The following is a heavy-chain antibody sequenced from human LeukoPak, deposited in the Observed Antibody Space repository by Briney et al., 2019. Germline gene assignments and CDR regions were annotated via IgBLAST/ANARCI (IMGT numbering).Heavy chain of an antibody. CDR1: GYTFTSYY. V-gene: IGHV1-46*01. Sequence: ASVKVSCKASGYTFTSYYMHWVRQAPGQGLEWMGIINPSGGSTSYAQKFQGRVTMTRDTSTSTVYMELSSPRSEDTAVYYCARDFPYYDFWSGYLGYWGQGTLVTVSS. CDR2: INPSGGST. J-gene: IGHJ4*02. D-gene: IGHD3-3*01. CDR3: ARDFPYYDFWSGYLGY.